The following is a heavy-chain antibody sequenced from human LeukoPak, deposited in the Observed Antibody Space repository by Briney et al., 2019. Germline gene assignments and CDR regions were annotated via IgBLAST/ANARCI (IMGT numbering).Heavy chain of an antibody. Sequence: SETLSLTCAVYGGSFSGYYWSWIRQPPGKGLEWIGEINHSGSTNYNPSLKSRATISVDTSKNQFSLKLSSVTAADTAVYYCARGLPPSAMFGVVIRRSWFDPWGQGTLVTVSS. CDR2: INHSGST. CDR1: GGSFSGYY. J-gene: IGHJ5*02. V-gene: IGHV4-34*01. D-gene: IGHD3-3*01. CDR3: ARGLPPSAMFGVVIRRSWFDP.